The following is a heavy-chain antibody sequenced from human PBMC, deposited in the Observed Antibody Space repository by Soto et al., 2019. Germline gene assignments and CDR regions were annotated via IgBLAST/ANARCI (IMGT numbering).Heavy chain of an antibody. CDR2: IFWDDDK. J-gene: IGHJ4*02. Sequence: QITLKESGPTLLKPTQTLTLTCTFSGFPLSTSGVGVGWIRQPPGKALEWLALIFWDDDKRYIPSLRSRLTITKDTSKNQVVLTMTNLDPVDTATYYCAHTVLRYFDYWGQGTLVTVSS. CDR1: GFPLSTSGVG. D-gene: IGHD5-12*01. CDR3: AHTVLRYFDY. V-gene: IGHV2-5*02.